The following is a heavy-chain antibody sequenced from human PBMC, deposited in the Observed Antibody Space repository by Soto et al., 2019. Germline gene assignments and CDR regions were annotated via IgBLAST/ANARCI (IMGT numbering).Heavy chain of an antibody. CDR3: ARDLSFGSLDFDY. D-gene: IGHD3-16*01. V-gene: IGHV3-33*08. J-gene: IGHJ4*02. Sequence: GGSLRLSCAASGFTFSSYGMHWVRQAPGKGLEWVADFWADGRSNYYAGSVKGRFTISRDNSKNTVFLQMNSLRAEDTAVYYCARDLSFGSLDFDYWGRGTLVTVSS. CDR1: GFTFSSYG. CDR2: FWADGRSN.